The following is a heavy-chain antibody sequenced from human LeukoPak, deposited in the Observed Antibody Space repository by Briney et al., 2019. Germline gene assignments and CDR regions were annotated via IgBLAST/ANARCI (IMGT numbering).Heavy chain of an antibody. CDR3: ARTYYFGSGTVSGHFDY. Sequence: GASVTVSFKASGYNFISFGIHWVRQAPGQRLEWMGWINTGNGDTKYSQKFQDRVTITKDTSASTGYMEVSSLRSEDTAVYYCARTYYFGSGTVSGHFDYWGQGTLVTVSS. V-gene: IGHV1-3*04. D-gene: IGHD3-10*01. J-gene: IGHJ4*02. CDR1: GYNFISFG. CDR2: INTGNGDT.